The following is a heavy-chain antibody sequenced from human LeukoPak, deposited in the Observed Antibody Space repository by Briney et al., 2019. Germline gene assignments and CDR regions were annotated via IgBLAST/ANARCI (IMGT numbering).Heavy chain of an antibody. J-gene: IGHJ4*02. CDR3: ASSSPYSSSWYGRGTFDY. CDR1: GGSISSGSYY. V-gene: IGHV4-39*07. CDR2: IYYSGST. D-gene: IGHD6-13*01. Sequence: PSETLSLTCTVSGGSISSGSYYWGWIRQPPGKGLEWIGSIYYSGSTYYNPSLKSRVTISLDKSKNQFSLKLRSVTAADTAVYYCASSSPYSSSWYGRGTFDYWGQGTLVTVSP.